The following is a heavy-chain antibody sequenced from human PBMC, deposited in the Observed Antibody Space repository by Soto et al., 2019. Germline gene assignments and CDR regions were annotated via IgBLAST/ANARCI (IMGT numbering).Heavy chain of an antibody. CDR3: ARHFSVDYFDY. CDR1: GGSLSSYY. J-gene: IGHJ4*02. V-gene: IGHV4-59*08. CDR2: IYYSGGT. Sequence: PSETLSLTCTVSGGSLSSYYWNWIRQPPGKGLEWIGCIYYSGGTNYNPSLKSRVTMSVDRSKNQFSLKLSSVTAADTAVYYCARHFSVDYFDYWGQGALVTVSS.